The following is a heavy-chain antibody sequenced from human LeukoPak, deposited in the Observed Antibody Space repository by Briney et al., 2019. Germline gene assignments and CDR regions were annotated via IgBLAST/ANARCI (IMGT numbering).Heavy chain of an antibody. Sequence: ASVKVSCKASGYTFTSYGISWVRQAPGQGLEWMGWISAYNGNTNYAQKLQGRVTMTTDTSTSTAYMELRSPRSDDTAVYYCARDTYYYDSSGYYAFDYWGQGTLVTVSS. CDR3: ARDTYYYDSSGYYAFDY. CDR1: GYTFTSYG. V-gene: IGHV1-18*01. D-gene: IGHD3-22*01. J-gene: IGHJ4*02. CDR2: ISAYNGNT.